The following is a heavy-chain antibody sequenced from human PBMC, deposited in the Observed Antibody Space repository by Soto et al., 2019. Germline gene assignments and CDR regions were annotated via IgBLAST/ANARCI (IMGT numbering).Heavy chain of an antibody. V-gene: IGHV4-59*01. CDR2: IYYSGST. J-gene: IGHJ6*03. CDR1: GGSISSYD. Sequence: LSETLSLTCTVSGGSISSYDWSWIRQPPGKGLEWIGYIYYSGSTNYNPSLKSRVTISVDTSKNQFSLKLSSVTAADTAVYYCARVSSTYYYYMDVWGKGTTVTVSS. CDR3: ARVSSTYYYYMDV.